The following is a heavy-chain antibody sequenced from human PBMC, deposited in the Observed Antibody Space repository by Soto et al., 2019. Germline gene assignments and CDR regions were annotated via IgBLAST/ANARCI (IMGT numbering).Heavy chain of an antibody. V-gene: IGHV4-34*01. CDR3: ARGRLFLTTSGLAITYFDY. D-gene: IGHD3-3*01. CDR1: SGSFSGYY. CDR2: ITHAGST. Sequence: SETLSLTCAVYSGSFSGYYYSWIRQSPGKGLEWIGEITHAGSTTYSPSLKSRVTMSLDTSKNQFALNMTSMTAADTAVYYCARGRLFLTTSGLAITYFDYWGQGTLVTVSS. J-gene: IGHJ4*02.